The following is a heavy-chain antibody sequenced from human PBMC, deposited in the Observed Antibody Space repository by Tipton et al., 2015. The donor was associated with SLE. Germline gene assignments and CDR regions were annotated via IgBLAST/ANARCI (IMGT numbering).Heavy chain of an antibody. J-gene: IGHJ6*02. CDR1: GGSISSSSYY. D-gene: IGHD3-3*01. V-gene: IGHV4-61*09. CDR3: ASQSQDYVWRGYPAPWGV. Sequence: TLSLTCTVSGGSISSSSYYWSWIRQPPGKGLEWIGYIYTSGSTNYNPSLKSRVTISVDTSKNQFSLKLSSVTAADTAVYYCASQSQDYVWRGYPAPWGVWGQGTTVTVSS. CDR2: IYTSGST.